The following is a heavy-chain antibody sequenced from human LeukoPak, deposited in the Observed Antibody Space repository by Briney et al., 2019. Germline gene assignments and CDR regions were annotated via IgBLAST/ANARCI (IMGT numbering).Heavy chain of an antibody. D-gene: IGHD3-10*01. Sequence: ASVKVSCKASGYTFTSYGISWVRQAPGQGLEWMGWISAYNGNTNYVQKLQGRVTMTTDTSTSTAYMELRSLRSDDTAVYYCARAPSWLGGSGSPKWWYFDYWGQGTLVTVSS. CDR1: GYTFTSYG. CDR2: ISAYNGNT. CDR3: ARAPSWLGGSGSPKWWYFDY. V-gene: IGHV1-18*01. J-gene: IGHJ4*02.